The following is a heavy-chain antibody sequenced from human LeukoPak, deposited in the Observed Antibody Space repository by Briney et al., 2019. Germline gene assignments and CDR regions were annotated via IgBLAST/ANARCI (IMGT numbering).Heavy chain of an antibody. CDR2: INPNSGGT. CDR3: AREGGSGSRYYFDY. CDR1: GYTFTGYY. J-gene: IGHJ4*02. V-gene: IGHV1-2*02. D-gene: IGHD1-26*01. Sequence: GASVKVSCKASGYTFTGYYMHWVRQAPGQGLEWMGWINPNSGGTNYAQKFQGRVTMTRDTSTSTAYMELSRLRSDDTAVYYCAREGGSGSRYYFDYWAQGTLVTVFS.